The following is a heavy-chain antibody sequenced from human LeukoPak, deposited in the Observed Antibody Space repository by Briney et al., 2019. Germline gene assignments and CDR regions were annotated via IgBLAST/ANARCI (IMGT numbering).Heavy chain of an antibody. CDR1: GYIFTSYW. CDR2: IDPTDSYT. Sequence: PGESLKISCKGSGYIFTSYWITWVRQMPGKGLEWMGMIDPTDSYTNYSPSFQGHVTISTDKSISTAYLQWSSLKASDTAICYCARRGRSSSNFDFWGQGTLVIFSS. CDR3: ARRGRSSSNFDF. J-gene: IGHJ4*02. V-gene: IGHV5-10-1*01. D-gene: IGHD6-6*01.